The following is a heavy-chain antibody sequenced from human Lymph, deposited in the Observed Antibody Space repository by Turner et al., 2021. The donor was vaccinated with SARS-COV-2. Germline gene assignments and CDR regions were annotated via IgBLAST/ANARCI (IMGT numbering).Heavy chain of an antibody. D-gene: IGHD3-10*01. CDR2: ISFDGNNK. CDR1: GITFSRYA. CDR3: ARGDYYGSGTYPGKTFDY. Sequence: QVQLVESGGGVVQPGRSLRLSCAASGITFSRYAMLWVRQAPGKGLEWVVVISFDGNNKYYTDSVKGRFTISRDNSKNTLYLQLNSLRPEDTAVYYCARGDYYGSGTYPGKTFDYWGQGTLVTVSS. J-gene: IGHJ4*02. V-gene: IGHV3-30-3*01.